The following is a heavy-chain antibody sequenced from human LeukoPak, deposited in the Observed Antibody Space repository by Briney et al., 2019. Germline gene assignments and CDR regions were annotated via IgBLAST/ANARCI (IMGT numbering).Heavy chain of an antibody. J-gene: IGHJ4*02. CDR1: GFTFSSYA. CDR2: ISYDGSNK. D-gene: IGHD3-10*01. Sequence: GGSLRLSCAASGFTFSSYAMYWVRQAPGKGLEWVAVISYDGSNKYYADSVKGRFTISRDNSKNTLYLQMNSLRAEDTAVYYCARDRVVRGVNYFDYWDQGTLVTVSS. CDR3: ARDRVVRGVNYFDY. V-gene: IGHV3-30-3*01.